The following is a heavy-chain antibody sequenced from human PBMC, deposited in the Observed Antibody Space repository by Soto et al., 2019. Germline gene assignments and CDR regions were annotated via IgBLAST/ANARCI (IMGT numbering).Heavy chain of an antibody. Sequence: GGSLRLSCAASGFTFSSYWMSWVRQGPGKGPEWVANIKQDGSEKYYVDSVKGRFTISRDNAKNSLYLQMTSLRSDDTAVYYCARDRRFLEWSYMDVWGKGTTVTVSS. J-gene: IGHJ6*03. V-gene: IGHV3-7*05. D-gene: IGHD3-3*01. CDR1: GFTFSSYW. CDR3: ARDRRFLEWSYMDV. CDR2: IKQDGSEK.